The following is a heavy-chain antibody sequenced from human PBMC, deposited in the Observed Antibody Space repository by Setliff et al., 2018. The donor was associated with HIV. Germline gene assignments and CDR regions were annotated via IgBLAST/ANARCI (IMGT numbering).Heavy chain of an antibody. Sequence: PSETLSLTCSVSGGSISSSSYYWGWIRQPPGKGLEWIGSIYYSGSTHYNPTLKSRVTISVDTSKNQFSLELSSVTTADTAVYYCAGASRSSYYYYYMDVWGKGTTVTVSS. D-gene: IGHD3-10*01. CDR3: AGASRSSYYYYYMDV. CDR2: IYYSGST. V-gene: IGHV4-39*07. J-gene: IGHJ6*03. CDR1: GGSISSSSYY.